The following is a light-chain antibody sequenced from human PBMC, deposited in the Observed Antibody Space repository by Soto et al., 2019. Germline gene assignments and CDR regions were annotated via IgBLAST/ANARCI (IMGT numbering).Light chain of an antibody. CDR2: KAS. CDR3: QHYACHSEG. CDR1: QTISSW. V-gene: IGKV1-5*03. J-gene: IGKJ1*01. Sequence: DIPMTQSPSTLSGSVGDRVTITCRASQTISSWLAWYQQKPGKAPKLLIYKASTLKSGVPSRFSGSGSGTEFTLTISSLQADDFVTYCSQHYACHSEGFGQGTKVDIK.